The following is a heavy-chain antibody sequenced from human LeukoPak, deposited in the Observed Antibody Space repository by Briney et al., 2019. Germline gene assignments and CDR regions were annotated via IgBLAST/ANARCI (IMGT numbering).Heavy chain of an antibody. D-gene: IGHD3-9*01. CDR2: IASDGSST. CDR3: AREGYDILTGYYYYYGMDV. CDR1: GFTFSSYW. V-gene: IGHV3-74*01. J-gene: IGHJ6*02. Sequence: GGSLRLSCAASGFTFSSYWMNWVRQAPGKGLVWVSRIASDGSSTTYADPVKGRFTISRDNSKNTLYLQMNSLRAEDTAVYYCAREGYDILTGYYYYYGMDVWGQGTTVTVSS.